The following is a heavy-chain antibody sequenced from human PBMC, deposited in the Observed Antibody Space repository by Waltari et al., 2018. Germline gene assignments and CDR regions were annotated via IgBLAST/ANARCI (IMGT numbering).Heavy chain of an antibody. CDR1: GFSVSDNF. CDR2: SYTVGTT. Sequence: EVEVVESGGGLMQPGGSLRLSCAAAGFSVSDNFIGWVRQAPGKGLEWVSISYTVGTTYFAESVKGRFTISRDNSRNTVYLQMNSLRVEDTAVYFCARVAGTALHRYYHYYMDLWGKGTTVTVSS. J-gene: IGHJ6*03. V-gene: IGHV3-53*01. D-gene: IGHD2-15*01. CDR3: ARVAGTALHRYYHYYMDL.